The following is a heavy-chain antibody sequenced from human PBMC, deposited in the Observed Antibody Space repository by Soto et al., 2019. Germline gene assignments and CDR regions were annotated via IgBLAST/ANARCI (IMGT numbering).Heavy chain of an antibody. CDR2: IDYSGST. J-gene: IGHJ4*02. Sequence: QVQLQESGPGLVKPSENLSLTCTVSGGSISSYYWSWIRQPPGKGLEWIGYIDYSGSTNYNPSLKSRVTRPVSTSKNQFSLKLSSVTAADTAVYYCARQGFEATMGSYYFDYWGQGTLVTVSS. V-gene: IGHV4-59*08. CDR1: GGSISSYY. D-gene: IGHD5-12*01. CDR3: ARQGFEATMGSYYFDY.